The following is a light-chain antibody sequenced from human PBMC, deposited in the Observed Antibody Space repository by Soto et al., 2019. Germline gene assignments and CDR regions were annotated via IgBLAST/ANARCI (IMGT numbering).Light chain of an antibody. CDR3: CSYAGTYTYV. CDR2: DVR. V-gene: IGLV2-11*01. Sequence: QSALTQPRSVSGSPGQSVTISCTGTSSDVGGYNYVSWYQQYPGKAPKVMIYDVRKRPSGVPDRFSGSKSGNTASLTISGLQAEDEADYYCCSYAGTYTYVFGTGTQLTVL. CDR1: SSDVGGYNY. J-gene: IGLJ1*01.